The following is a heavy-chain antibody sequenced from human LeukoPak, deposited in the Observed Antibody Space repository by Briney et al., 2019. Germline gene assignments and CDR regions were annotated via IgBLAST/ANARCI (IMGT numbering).Heavy chain of an antibody. V-gene: IGHV3-30*18. D-gene: IGHD6-13*01. CDR2: ISYDGSNK. CDR3: AKFGAAAGSFDY. J-gene: IGHJ4*02. Sequence: GGSLRLSCAASGFTFSSYGMHWVRQAPGKGLEWVAVISYDGSNKYYADSVKGRFTISRDNSKNTLYLQMNSLRAEDTAVYYCAKFGAAAGSFDYWGQGTLVTVSS. CDR1: GFTFSSYG.